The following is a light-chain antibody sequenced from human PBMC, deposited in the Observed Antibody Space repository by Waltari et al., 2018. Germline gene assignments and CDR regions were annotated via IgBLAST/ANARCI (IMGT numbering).Light chain of an antibody. CDR3: QAADNSGTLNWV. CDR1: ALAKQY. V-gene: IGLV3-25*03. Sequence: SFELTQPPSVSVSPGQTARTTCSADALAKQYAYWYQQKAGQAPLVVIYKDSGRPSGIPDVFSGSSSGTTVTLTISGVQAEDEADYYCQAADNSGTLNWVFGGGTKLTVL. CDR2: KDS. J-gene: IGLJ3*02.